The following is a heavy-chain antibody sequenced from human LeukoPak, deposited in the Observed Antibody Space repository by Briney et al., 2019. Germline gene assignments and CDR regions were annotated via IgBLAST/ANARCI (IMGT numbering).Heavy chain of an antibody. CDR1: GFTFSSYS. CDR3: ARGAMSTFARFDS. V-gene: IGHV3-21*04. D-gene: IGHD2/OR15-2a*01. Sequence: GGSLRLSCAASGFTFSSYSMNWVRQAPGKGLEWVSSISSSSSYIYYADSVKGRFTISRDNAKNSLYLQMNSLRAEDTAVYYCARGAMSTFARFDSWGQGTLVSVSS. J-gene: IGHJ4*02. CDR2: ISSSSSYI.